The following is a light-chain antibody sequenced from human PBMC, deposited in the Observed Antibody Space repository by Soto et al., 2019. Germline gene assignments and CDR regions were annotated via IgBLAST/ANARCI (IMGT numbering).Light chain of an antibody. Sequence: QSVLTQPASVSGSPGQSITISCTGTSSDVGAYTYVSWYQQHPGRAPKLMIYEVSNRPSGVSNRFSGSKSGNTASLTISGLQAEDEADYYCSSYANTNTYVFGTGTKVTVL. CDR3: SSYANTNTYV. V-gene: IGLV2-14*01. J-gene: IGLJ1*01. CDR1: SSDVGAYTY. CDR2: EVS.